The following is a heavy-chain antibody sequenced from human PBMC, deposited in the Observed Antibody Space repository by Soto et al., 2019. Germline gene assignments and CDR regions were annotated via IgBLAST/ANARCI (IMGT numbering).Heavy chain of an antibody. D-gene: IGHD3-3*01. CDR3: AKEYIFWSGYYIKENWFDP. J-gene: IGHJ5*02. Sequence: EVQLLESGGGLVQPGGSLRLSCAASGFTFSSYAMSWVCQAPGKGLEWVSAISGSGGSTYYADSVKGRFTISRDNSKNTLYLQMNSLRAEDTAVYYCAKEYIFWSGYYIKENWFDPWGQGTLVTVSS. CDR2: ISGSGGST. V-gene: IGHV3-23*01. CDR1: GFTFSSYA.